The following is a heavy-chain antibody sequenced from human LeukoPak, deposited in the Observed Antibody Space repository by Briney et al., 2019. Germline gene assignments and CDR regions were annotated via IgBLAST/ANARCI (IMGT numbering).Heavy chain of an antibody. V-gene: IGHV3-64*01. CDR1: GFTFSSHA. Sequence: PGGSLRLSCADSGFTFSSHAMHWVRQAPGKGLEYVSAISSDGLSTFYGNSVKGRFTISRDNSKNTLYLQMGSLRIEDMAVYYCARGSHYYGSGSYYNEPLDYWGLGTLVTVSS. D-gene: IGHD3-10*01. CDR3: ARGSHYYGSGSYYNEPLDY. J-gene: IGHJ4*02. CDR2: ISSDGLST.